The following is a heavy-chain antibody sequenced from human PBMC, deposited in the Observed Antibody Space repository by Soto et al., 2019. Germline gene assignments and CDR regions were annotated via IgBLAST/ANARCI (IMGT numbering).Heavy chain of an antibody. J-gene: IGHJ5*02. D-gene: IGHD3-9*01. CDR3: ATLYYDILTGYYFDWFDP. CDR2: FDPEDGET. Sequence: ASVKVSCKVSGYTITELSMHWVRQSPGKGLEWMGGFDPEDGETIYAQKFQGRVTMTEDTSTDTAYMELSSLRSEDTAVYYCATLYYDILTGYYFDWFDPWGQGTLVTVSS. CDR1: GYTITELS. V-gene: IGHV1-24*01.